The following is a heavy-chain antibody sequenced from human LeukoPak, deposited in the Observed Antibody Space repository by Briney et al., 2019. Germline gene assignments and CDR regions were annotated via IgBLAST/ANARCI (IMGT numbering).Heavy chain of an antibody. CDR1: GISFSSHG. Sequence: PGGSLRLSCAASGISFSSHGMHWVRQAPGKGLEWVAVTWYDGSNIYYADSVKGRFTISRDNSKNTLFLQMNSLRPDDTAVYYCAKRGHYSINWYHYFDYWGQGTLVTVSS. CDR2: TWYDGSNI. V-gene: IGHV3-30*02. J-gene: IGHJ4*02. CDR3: AKRGHYSINWYHYFDY. D-gene: IGHD6-13*01.